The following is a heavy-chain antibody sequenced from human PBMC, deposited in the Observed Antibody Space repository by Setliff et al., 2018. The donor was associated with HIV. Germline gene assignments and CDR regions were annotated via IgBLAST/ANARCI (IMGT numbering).Heavy chain of an antibody. CDR3: ATGSYYDSSRGFQH. CDR1: KYTFTDYY. V-gene: IGHV1-69-2*01. CDR2: VDPEDGET. D-gene: IGHD3-22*01. Sequence: ASVKVSCKASKYTFTDYYMHWVQQAPGKGLEWMGRVDPEDGETIYAEKFQGRVTITADTSTDTAYMELSSLRSEDTAVYYCATGSYYDSSRGFQHWGQGTLVTVSS. J-gene: IGHJ1*01.